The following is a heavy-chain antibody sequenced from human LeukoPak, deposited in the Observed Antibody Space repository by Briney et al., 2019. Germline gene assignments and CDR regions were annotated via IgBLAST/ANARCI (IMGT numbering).Heavy chain of an antibody. Sequence: ASVKVSCKASGYTFTGYYMHWVRQAPRQGLEWMGWINPNSGGTNYAQKFQGRVTMTRDTSISTAYMELSRLRSDDTAVYYCARGEARIAVAGTGWFDPWGQGTLVTVSS. V-gene: IGHV1-2*02. CDR2: INPNSGGT. J-gene: IGHJ5*02. D-gene: IGHD6-19*01. CDR3: ARGEARIAVAGTGWFDP. CDR1: GYTFTGYY.